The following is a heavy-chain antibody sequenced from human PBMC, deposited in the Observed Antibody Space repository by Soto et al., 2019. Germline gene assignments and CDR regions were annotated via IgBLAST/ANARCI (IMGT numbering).Heavy chain of an antibody. Sequence: PGGSLRLSCAASGFTFSSYAMHWVRQAPGKGLEWVAVISYDGSNKYYADSVKGRFTISRDNSKNTLYLQMNSLRAEDTAVYYCARDFQMVPYCSSTSCPPVSDPWGQGTRVTVSS. CDR1: GFTFSSYA. CDR3: ARDFQMVPYCSSTSCPPVSDP. J-gene: IGHJ5*02. CDR2: ISYDGSNK. D-gene: IGHD2-2*01. V-gene: IGHV3-30-3*01.